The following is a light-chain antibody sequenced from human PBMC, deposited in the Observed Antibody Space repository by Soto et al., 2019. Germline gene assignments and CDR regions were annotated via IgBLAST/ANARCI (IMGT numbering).Light chain of an antibody. Sequence: EIVLTQSPGTLSLSPGERGTLSCRASQSVSSSYLAWYQQKPGQAPRLLIYGASSRATGIPDRFSGGGSGTDFTLTISRLEPEDFAVYYCQQFGTSPQTFGQGTKVEIK. CDR1: QSVSSSY. CDR3: QQFGTSPQT. J-gene: IGKJ1*01. CDR2: GAS. V-gene: IGKV3-20*01.